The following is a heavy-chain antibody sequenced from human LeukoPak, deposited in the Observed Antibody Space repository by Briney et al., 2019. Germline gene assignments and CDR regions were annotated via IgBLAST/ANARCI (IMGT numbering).Heavy chain of an antibody. J-gene: IGHJ5*02. Sequence: PGRSLRLSRAAAGLTFSIYSMSWVSHAPRKWLEWLSSIGGRGGGTNYADSVKGRFTISRDNSKNTLYLQMNSLRAEDTAVYYCAKAPGHGETYLHNWFDPWGQGTLVTVSS. V-gene: IGHV3-23*01. D-gene: IGHD2-21*01. CDR2: IGGRGGGT. CDR1: GLTFSIYS. CDR3: AKAPGHGETYLHNWFDP.